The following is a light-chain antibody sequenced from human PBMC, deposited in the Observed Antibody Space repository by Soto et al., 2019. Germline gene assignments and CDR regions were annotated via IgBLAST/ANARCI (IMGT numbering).Light chain of an antibody. CDR2: AAS. J-gene: IGKJ5*01. Sequence: DIQITHAPSSLSASVVASFTITFRASQSISWYLNWYQQKPGKAPNLLIYAASSLQSGVPSRFSGSGSGTDFTLTINSLHPEDFATYYCQQSYSTPITFGQGTRLEIK. CDR1: QSISWY. V-gene: IGKV1-39*01. CDR3: QQSYSTPIT.